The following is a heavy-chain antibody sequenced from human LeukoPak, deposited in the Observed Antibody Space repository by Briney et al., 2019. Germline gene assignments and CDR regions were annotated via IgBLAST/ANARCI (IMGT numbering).Heavy chain of an antibody. D-gene: IGHD6-13*01. CDR2: ISWNSGSI. CDR3: AKESSSSWYFDY. V-gene: IGHV3-9*01. CDR1: GVTFDDYA. Sequence: GGSLRLSCVASGVTFDDYAMHWVRQAPGEGLEWGSGISWNSGSIGYADSVKGRFTISRDNAKNSLYLQMNSLRAEDTALYYCAKESSSSWYFDYWGQGTLVTVSS. J-gene: IGHJ4*02.